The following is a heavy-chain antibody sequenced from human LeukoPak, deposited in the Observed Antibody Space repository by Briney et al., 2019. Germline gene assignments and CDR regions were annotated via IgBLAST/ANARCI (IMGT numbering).Heavy chain of an antibody. CDR3: ARGTVATPGVSGY. CDR2: IHRDGSTT. CDR1: GFTFSSFS. D-gene: IGHD5-12*01. V-gene: IGHV3-74*01. Sequence: QAGGSLRLSCEVSGFTFSSFSMHWVRHAPGKGLVWVSHIHRDGSTTAYAASVKGRFTISRDNAKSTLYLQMNSLRAEDTAIYYCARGTVATPGVSGYWGQGTLVTVSS. J-gene: IGHJ4*02.